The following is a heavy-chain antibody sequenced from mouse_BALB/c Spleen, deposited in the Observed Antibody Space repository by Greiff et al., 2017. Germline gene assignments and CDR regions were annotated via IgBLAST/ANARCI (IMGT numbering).Heavy chain of an antibody. Sequence: EVKLVESGGGLAQPGGSLKLSCAASGFTFSSYTMSWVRQTPEKRLEWVAYISNGGGSTYYPDTVKGRFTISRDNAKNTLYLQMSSLKSEDTAMYYCARIYDYGSSYDWYFDVWGAGTTVTVSS. V-gene: IGHV5-12-2*01. J-gene: IGHJ1*01. CDR1: GFTFSSYT. CDR3: ARIYDYGSSYDWYFDV. D-gene: IGHD1-1*01. CDR2: ISNGGGST.